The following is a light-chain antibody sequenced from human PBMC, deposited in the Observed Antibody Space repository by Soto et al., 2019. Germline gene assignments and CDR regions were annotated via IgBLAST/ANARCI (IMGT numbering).Light chain of an antibody. V-gene: IGKV3-20*01. CDR2: GAS. J-gene: IGKJ1*01. CDR1: QSVSSN. CDR3: QQYGSSGT. Sequence: EIVMTQSPATLSVSPGERSTLSCRASQSVSSNLAWYQQKPCQAPRLLIYGASNRATGIPDRLSGSGSGTDFTLTISRLEPEDSAVYYCQQYGSSGTFGQGTKVDIK.